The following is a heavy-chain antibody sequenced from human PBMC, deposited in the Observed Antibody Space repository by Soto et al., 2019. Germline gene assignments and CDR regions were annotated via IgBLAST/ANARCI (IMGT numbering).Heavy chain of an antibody. CDR3: ASAPITMVRGVIVPRWFDP. CDR2: IYYSGST. V-gene: IGHV4-61*01. CDR1: GGSVSSGSYY. Sequence: QVQLQESGPGLVKPSETLSLTCTVSGGSVSSGSYYWSWIRQPPGKGLEWIGYIYYSGSTNYNPSLKSRVTISVDTSKNQFSLKLSSVTAADTAVNYCASAPITMVRGVIVPRWFDPWGQGTLVTVSS. J-gene: IGHJ5*02. D-gene: IGHD3-10*01.